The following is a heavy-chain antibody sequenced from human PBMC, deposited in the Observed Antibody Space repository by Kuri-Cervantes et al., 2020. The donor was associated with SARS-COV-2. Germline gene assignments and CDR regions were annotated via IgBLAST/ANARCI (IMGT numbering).Heavy chain of an antibody. CDR2: MNPNSGNT. CDR1: GYTFTSYD. J-gene: IGHJ4*02. CDR3: ATSYAAFLRYPFY. D-gene: IGHD1-14*01. Sequence: ASVKVSCKASGYTFTSYDINWVRQATGQELEWMGWMNPNSGNTGYAQKFQGRVTITRNTSISTAYMELSSLRSEDTAVYYCATSYAAFLRYPFYWGQGTLVTVSS. V-gene: IGHV1-8*03.